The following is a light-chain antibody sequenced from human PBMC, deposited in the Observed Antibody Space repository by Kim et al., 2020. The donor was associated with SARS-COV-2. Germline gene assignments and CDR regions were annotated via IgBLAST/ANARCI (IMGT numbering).Light chain of an antibody. CDR3: QQYGSSPWT. CDR1: QSVSSSY. V-gene: IGKV3-20*01. CDR2: GAS. J-gene: IGKJ1*01. Sequence: SPGERATLSCRASQSVSSSYLAWYQQKPGQAPRLLIYGASNRAAGIPDRVSGSGSGTDFTLTISRLEPEDFAVYYCQQYGSSPWTFGQGTKVDIK.